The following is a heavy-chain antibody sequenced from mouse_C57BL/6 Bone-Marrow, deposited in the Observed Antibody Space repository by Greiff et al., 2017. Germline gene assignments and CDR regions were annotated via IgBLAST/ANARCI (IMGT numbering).Heavy chain of an antibody. CDR1: GYTFTNYW. CDR3: ASGGLRQGRYFDY. CDR2: IYPGGGYT. V-gene: IGHV1-63*01. D-gene: IGHD2-2*01. Sequence: VKLQESGAELVRPGTSVKMSCKASGYTFTNYWIGWAKQRPGHGLEWIGDIYPGGGYTNYNEKFKGKATLTADKSSSTAYMQFSSLTSEDSAIYYCASGGLRQGRYFDYWGQGTTLTVSS. J-gene: IGHJ2*01.